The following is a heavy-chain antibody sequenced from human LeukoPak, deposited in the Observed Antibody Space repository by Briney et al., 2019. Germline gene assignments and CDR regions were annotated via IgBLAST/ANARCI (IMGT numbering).Heavy chain of an antibody. CDR3: ARGGYSGSYYRFS. Sequence: GGSLRLSCAASGSRFSDYWMHWVRQGPGKGTDWLSRTSKDGSDTFYADAAKGRFTASRDNAKNTVYLQVTNVRPEDTAVYFCARGGYSGSYYRFSWGQGTLVTVAS. V-gene: IGHV3-74*01. D-gene: IGHD6-25*01. J-gene: IGHJ4*02. CDR1: GSRFSDYW. CDR2: TSKDGSDT.